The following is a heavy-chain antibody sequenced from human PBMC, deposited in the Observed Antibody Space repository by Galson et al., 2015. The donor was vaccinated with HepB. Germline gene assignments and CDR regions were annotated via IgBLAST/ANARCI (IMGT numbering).Heavy chain of an antibody. J-gene: IGHJ4*02. V-gene: IGHV1-69*04. CDR1: GGTFSSYA. D-gene: IGHD3-22*01. CDR3: ARDYDSSGYYSPTFDY. Sequence: SVKVSCKASGGTFSSYAISWVRQAPGQGLEWMGRIIPILGIANYAQKFQGRVTITADKSTSTAYMELSSLRSEDTAVYYCARDYDSSGYYSPTFDYWGQGTLVTVSS. CDR2: IIPILGIA.